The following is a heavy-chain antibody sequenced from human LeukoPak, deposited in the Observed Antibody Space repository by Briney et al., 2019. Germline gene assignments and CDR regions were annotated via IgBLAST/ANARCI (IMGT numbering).Heavy chain of an antibody. CDR3: ARDVVDTWGIDWGFYGMDV. Sequence: SETLSLTCTVSGGSISSGGYYWIWIRQHPGKGLEWIGYIYYSGSTYYNPSFKSRVTISVDTSKNQFSLKLSSVTAADTAVYYCARDVVDTWGIDWGFYGMDVWGQGTTVTVSS. J-gene: IGHJ6*01. D-gene: IGHD3-9*01. V-gene: IGHV4-31*03. CDR2: IYYSGST. CDR1: GGSISSGGYY.